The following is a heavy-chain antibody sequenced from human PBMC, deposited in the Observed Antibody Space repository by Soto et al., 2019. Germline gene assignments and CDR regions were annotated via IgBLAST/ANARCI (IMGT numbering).Heavy chain of an antibody. J-gene: IGHJ5*02. CDR3: ARLGPMVRGVIWFDP. D-gene: IGHD3-10*01. CDR1: GGSISSYY. V-gene: IGHV4-59*08. CDR2: IYYSGST. Sequence: SETLSLTCTVSGGSISSYYWSWIRQPPGKGLEWIGYIYYSGSTNYNPSLKSRVTISVDTSKNQFSLKLSSVTAADTAVYYCARLGPMVRGVIWFDPWGQGTLVTVSS.